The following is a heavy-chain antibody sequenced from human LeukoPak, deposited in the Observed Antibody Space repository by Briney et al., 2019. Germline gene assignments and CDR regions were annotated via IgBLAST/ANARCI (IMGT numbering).Heavy chain of an antibody. CDR1: GYSFTSYW. CDR3: ARRPSYDFWSGYYGVDGLDI. Sequence: GESLKISCKGSGYSFTSYWIGWVRQMPGKGLEWLGIIYPGDSDTRYSPSFQGQVTISADKSISTAYLQWNSLRASDTAMYYCARRPSYDFWSGYYGVDGLDIWGQGTMVTVSS. V-gene: IGHV5-51*01. CDR2: IYPGDSDT. J-gene: IGHJ3*02. D-gene: IGHD3-3*01.